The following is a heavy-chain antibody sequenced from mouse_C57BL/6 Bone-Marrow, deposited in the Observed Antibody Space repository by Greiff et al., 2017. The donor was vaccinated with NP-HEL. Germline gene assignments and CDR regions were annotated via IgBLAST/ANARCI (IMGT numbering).Heavy chain of an antibody. CDR3: ARDYGSFPYAMDY. CDR1: GYTFTDYY. V-gene: IGHV1-75*01. CDR2: IFPGSGST. J-gene: IGHJ4*01. Sequence: QVQLKESGPELVKPGASVKISCKASGYTFTDYYINWVKQRPGQGLEWIGWIFPGSGSTYYNEKFKGKATLTVDKSSSTAYMLLSSLTSEDSAVYFCARDYGSFPYAMDYWGQGTSVTVSS. D-gene: IGHD1-1*01.